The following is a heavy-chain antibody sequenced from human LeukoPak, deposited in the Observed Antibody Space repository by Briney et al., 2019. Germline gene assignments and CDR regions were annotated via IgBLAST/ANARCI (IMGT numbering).Heavy chain of an antibody. CDR1: GFTFSNYA. J-gene: IGHJ3*02. CDR2: ISYDGSNK. CDR3: AKDYRDSWAGAFDI. D-gene: IGHD3-16*02. V-gene: IGHV3-30*18. Sequence: PGGSLRLSCAASGFTFSNYAMSWVRQAPGKGLEWVAVISYDGSNKYYADSVKGRFTISRDNSKNTLYLQMNSLRAEDTAVYYCAKDYRDSWAGAFDIWGQGTMVTVSS.